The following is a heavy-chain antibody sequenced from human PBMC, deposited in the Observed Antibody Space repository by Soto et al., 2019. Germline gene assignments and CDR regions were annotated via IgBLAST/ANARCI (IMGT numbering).Heavy chain of an antibody. CDR1: GGSIRRDNSY. V-gene: IGHV4-39*02. J-gene: IGHJ5*02. D-gene: IGHD2-15*01. CDR2: IFYSGIT. CDR3: ARRLYCSGGSCFSQSWSDP. Sequence: SETLCLTCTVSGGSIRRDNSYWGWIRQPPGKGLEWIGSIFYSGITYFNPSLESRATISVDTSKNLLSLTLSSVTAADTAVYFCARRLYCSGGSCFSQSWSDPSGQGTLLTLSS.